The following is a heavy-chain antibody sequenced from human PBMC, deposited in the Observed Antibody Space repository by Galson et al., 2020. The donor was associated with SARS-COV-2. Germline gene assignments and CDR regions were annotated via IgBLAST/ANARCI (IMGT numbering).Heavy chain of an antibody. Sequence: GESLKISCKGSGYSFTSYWIGWVRQMPGKGLEWMGIIYPGDSDTRYSPSFQGQVTISADKSISTAYLQWSSLKASDTAMYYCARLKDYYGSGSYHRPYYYYGMDVWGQGTTVTVSS. CDR3: ARLKDYYGSGSYHRPYYYYGMDV. V-gene: IGHV5-51*01. CDR1: GYSFTSYW. J-gene: IGHJ6*02. D-gene: IGHD3-10*01. CDR2: IYPGDSDT.